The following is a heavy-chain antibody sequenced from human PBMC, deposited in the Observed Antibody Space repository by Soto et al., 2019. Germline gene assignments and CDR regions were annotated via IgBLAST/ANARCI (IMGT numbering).Heavy chain of an antibody. CDR3: ARGQEGVVATH. CDR1: GGSLSGYY. D-gene: IGHD5-12*01. CDR2: VKDGGQT. V-gene: IGHV4-34*01. Sequence: QVQLQQWGAGLLKPSETLSLNCAVTGGSLSGYYWSWIRQPPGKGLEWIGEVKDGGQTNYSPSLRGRGTISSDTSNNQFSLRLNSVTAADTGVYYCARGQEGVVATHWDQGSLVIVSS. J-gene: IGHJ4*02.